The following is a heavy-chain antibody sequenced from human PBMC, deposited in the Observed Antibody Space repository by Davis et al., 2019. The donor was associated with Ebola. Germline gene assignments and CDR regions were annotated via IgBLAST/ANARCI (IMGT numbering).Heavy chain of an antibody. J-gene: IGHJ6*02. CDR1: GFTFSSYS. CDR3: GSCPAGYYYGMDV. CDR2: INHSGST. D-gene: IGHD2-15*01. Sequence: MPGGSLRLSCAASGFTFSSYSMNWVRQAPGKGLEWIGEINHSGSTNYNPSLKSRVTISVDTSKNQFSLKLSSVTAADTAVYYCGSCPAGYYYGMDVWGQGTTVTVSS. V-gene: IGHV4-34*08.